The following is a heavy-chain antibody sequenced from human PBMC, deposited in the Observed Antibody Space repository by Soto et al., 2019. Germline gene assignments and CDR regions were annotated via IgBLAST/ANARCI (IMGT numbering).Heavy chain of an antibody. D-gene: IGHD3-3*01. V-gene: IGHV5-51*01. CDR2: IYPGDSDT. Sequence: GESLKISCKGSGYSFTSYWIGWVRQMPGKGLEWMGIIYPGDSDTTYSPSFQGQVTISADKSIGTYYLQWSSLKASDTAMYYFATVPRDFWSGYAAGYYDGMYVWLQGTTVTVSS. J-gene: IGHJ6*02. CDR1: GYSFTSYW. CDR3: ATVPRDFWSGYAAGYYDGMYV.